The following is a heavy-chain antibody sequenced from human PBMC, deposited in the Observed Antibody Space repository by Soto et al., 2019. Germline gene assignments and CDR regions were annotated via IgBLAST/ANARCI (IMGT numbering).Heavy chain of an antibody. D-gene: IGHD4-17*01. CDR3: ARGPHDYGDYGAVEYFDY. CDR1: GGSISSYY. CDR2: IYYSGST. J-gene: IGHJ4*02. V-gene: IGHV4-59*01. Sequence: SETLSLTCTVSGGSISSYYCSWIRQPPGKGLEWIGYIYYSGSTNYNPSLKSRVTISVDTSKNQFSLKLSSVTAADTAVYYCARGPHDYGDYGAVEYFDYWGQGTLVTVSS.